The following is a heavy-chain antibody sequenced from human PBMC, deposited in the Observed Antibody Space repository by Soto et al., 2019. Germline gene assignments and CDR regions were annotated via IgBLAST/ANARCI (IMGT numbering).Heavy chain of an antibody. J-gene: IGHJ4*02. Sequence: LRLSCAASGFTFSSYAMHWVRQAPGKGLEWVAVISYDGSNKYYADSVKGRFTISRDNSKNTLYLQMNSLRAEDTAVYYCARGRITMVRGVINPYYFGYWGQGTLVTVSS. D-gene: IGHD3-10*01. CDR1: GFTFSSYA. V-gene: IGHV3-30-3*01. CDR2: ISYDGSNK. CDR3: ARGRITMVRGVINPYYFGY.